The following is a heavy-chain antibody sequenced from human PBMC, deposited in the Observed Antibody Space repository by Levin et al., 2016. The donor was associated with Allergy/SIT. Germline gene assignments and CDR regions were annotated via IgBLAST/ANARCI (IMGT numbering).Heavy chain of an antibody. CDR2: INHSGST. Sequence: SETLSLTCAVYGGSFSGYYWSWIRQPPGKGLEWIGEINHSGSTNYNPSLKSRVTISVDTSKNQFSLKLSSVTAADTAVYYCASDSYGGDAFDIWGQGTMVTVSS. J-gene: IGHJ3*02. CDR3: ASDSYGGDAFDI. D-gene: IGHD4-23*01. V-gene: IGHV4-34*01. CDR1: GGSFSGYY.